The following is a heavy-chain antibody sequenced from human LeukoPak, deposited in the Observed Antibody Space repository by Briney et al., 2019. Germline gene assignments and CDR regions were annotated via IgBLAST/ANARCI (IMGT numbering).Heavy chain of an antibody. CDR2: INPSGGST. J-gene: IGHJ4*02. Sequence: GASVKVSCKASGYTFSSYYMHWVRQAPGRGLEWMGIINPSGGSTSYARKFQGRVTMTRDTSTRIVYMELSSLRSEDTAVYYCTRELGGSYNDCWGQGTLVTVSS. D-gene: IGHD1-26*01. V-gene: IGHV1-46*01. CDR1: GYTFSSYY. CDR3: TRELGGSYNDC.